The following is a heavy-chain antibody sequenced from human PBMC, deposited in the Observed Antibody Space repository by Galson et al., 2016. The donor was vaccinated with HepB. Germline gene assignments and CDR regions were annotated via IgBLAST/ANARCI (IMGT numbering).Heavy chain of an antibody. CDR1: GFTFNTAV. Sequence: SLRLSCAASGFTFNTAVINWVRQAPGEGLHWVSGITASGSNTYYADSVRGRFTISRDNSKKMLFLQMDSLRAEDTAVYYCANWGGLGSWGQGTLVTVSS. J-gene: IGHJ5*02. D-gene: IGHD7-27*01. CDR3: ANWGGLGS. V-gene: IGHV3-23*01. CDR2: ITASGSNT.